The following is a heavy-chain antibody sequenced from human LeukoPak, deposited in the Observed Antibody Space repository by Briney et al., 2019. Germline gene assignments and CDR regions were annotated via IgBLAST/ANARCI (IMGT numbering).Heavy chain of an antibody. CDR2: ITGSGGST. D-gene: IGHD1-26*01. CDR1: GFTFSSFA. Sequence: GGSLRLSCAASGFTFSSFAMSWVRQAPGKGLEWVSAITGSGGSTHYADSVKGRFTISRDNSKNTLYLQMNSLRAEDTAVYYCARLSGSFLDYWGQGTLVTVSS. CDR3: ARLSGSFLDY. V-gene: IGHV3-23*01. J-gene: IGHJ4*02.